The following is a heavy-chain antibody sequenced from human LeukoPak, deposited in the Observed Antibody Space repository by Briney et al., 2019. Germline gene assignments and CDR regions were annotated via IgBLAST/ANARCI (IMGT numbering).Heavy chain of an antibody. V-gene: IGHV4-31*03. D-gene: IGHD3-10*01. CDR3: ARGVWFGDFYYYGMDV. CDR1: GGSISSGGYY. J-gene: IGHJ6*02. Sequence: SETLSLTCTVSGGSISSGGYYWSWIRQHPGRGLEWIGYIYYSGSTYYNPSLKSRVTISVDTSKNQFSLKLSSVTAADTAVYYCARGVWFGDFYYYGMDVWGQGTTVTVSS. CDR2: IYYSGST.